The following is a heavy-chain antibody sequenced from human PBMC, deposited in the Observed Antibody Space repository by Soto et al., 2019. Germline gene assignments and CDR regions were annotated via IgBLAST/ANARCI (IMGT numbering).Heavy chain of an antibody. CDR3: ARGMVWGPNYYYYGMDV. V-gene: IGHV4-34*01. Sequence: PSETLSLTCAVYGGSFSGYYWSWIRQPPGKGLEWIGEINHSGSTNYNPSLKSRVTISVDTSKNQFSLKLSSVTAADTAVYYCARGMVWGPNYYYYGMDVWGQGTTVTVSS. J-gene: IGHJ6*02. CDR1: GGSFSGYY. CDR2: INHSGST. D-gene: IGHD3-10*01.